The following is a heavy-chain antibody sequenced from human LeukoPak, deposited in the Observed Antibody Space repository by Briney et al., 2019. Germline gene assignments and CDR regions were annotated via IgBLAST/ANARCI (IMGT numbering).Heavy chain of an antibody. CDR1: GFIFRSYW. V-gene: IGHV3-7*01. CDR3: ARDGITCTRDY. Sequence: GGSLRLSCAASGFIFRSYWMVWVRQAPGKGLEWVASIDEHGFKTYYAASVTGRFTISRDTAKNSLDLQMNSLRAEDTAVYYCARDGITCTRDYWGQGALVTVSS. J-gene: IGHJ4*02. CDR2: IDEHGFKT. D-gene: IGHD1-7*01.